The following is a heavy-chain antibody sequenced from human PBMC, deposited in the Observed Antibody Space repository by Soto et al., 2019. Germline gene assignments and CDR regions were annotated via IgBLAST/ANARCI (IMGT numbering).Heavy chain of an antibody. Sequence: SETLSLTCTVSGGSISSYYWIWIRQPAGKGLECIGRIYTSGSTNYNPSLKSRVTMSVDTSKNQFSLKLSSVTAADTAVYYCASLRIGVAGTGNYFDYWGQGTLVTVSS. CDR3: ASLRIGVAGTGNYFDY. D-gene: IGHD6-13*01. CDR1: GGSISSYY. V-gene: IGHV4-4*07. CDR2: IYTSGST. J-gene: IGHJ4*02.